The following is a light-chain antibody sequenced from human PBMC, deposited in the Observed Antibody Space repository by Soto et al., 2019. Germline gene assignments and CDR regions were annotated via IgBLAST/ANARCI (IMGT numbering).Light chain of an antibody. CDR2: GAS. CDR1: QSVSSK. V-gene: IGKV3-15*01. J-gene: IGKJ1*01. CDR3: QQHNNWPPWT. Sequence: ETVMTQSPTTLSVSPGERATLSCRASQSVSSKLAWYQQRPGQAPRLLIYGASTRATGVPARFSGSGSGTEFTLTISSLQSEDFAVYYCQQHNNWPPWTFGQGTKVEIK.